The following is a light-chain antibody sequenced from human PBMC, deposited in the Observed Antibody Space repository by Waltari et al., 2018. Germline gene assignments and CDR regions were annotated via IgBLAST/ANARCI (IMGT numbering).Light chain of an antibody. V-gene: IGKV3-15*01. J-gene: IGKJ1*01. CDR1: QSAGGN. Sequence: EIVLTQSPATLSLSPGESATLSCRASQSAGGNVAWYQQKPGQAPRLQLCGASARTRGIPARFSGSGSGTDFTLTISSLQSDYFAVYYCYQYNVWPRTFGQGTKVEIK. CDR2: GAS. CDR3: YQYNVWPRT.